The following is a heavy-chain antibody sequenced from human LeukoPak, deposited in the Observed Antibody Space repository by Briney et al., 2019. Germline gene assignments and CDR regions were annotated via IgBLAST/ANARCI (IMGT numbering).Heavy chain of an antibody. D-gene: IGHD2-2*02. J-gene: IGHJ6*04. CDR1: GDSVSSNSAA. Sequence: SQTLSLICAISGDSVSSNSAAWNWIRQSPSRDLEWLGRTYYRSKWYNDYAVSVKSRITINPDTSKNQFSLQLNSVTPEDMAVYYCARGGCNSTSCYKFDVWGKGTTVTVSS. CDR3: ARGGCNSTSCYKFDV. V-gene: IGHV6-1*01. CDR2: TYYRSKWYN.